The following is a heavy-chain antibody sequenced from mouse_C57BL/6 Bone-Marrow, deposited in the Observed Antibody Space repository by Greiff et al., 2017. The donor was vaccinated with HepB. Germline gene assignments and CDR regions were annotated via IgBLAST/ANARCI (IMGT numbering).Heavy chain of an antibody. CDR3: TSYYYGSSYVGRYFDY. D-gene: IGHD1-1*01. CDR2: IDPENGDT. Sequence: EVQLQQSGAELVRPGASVKLSCTASGFNIKDDYLHWVKQRPEQGLEWIGWIDPENGDTEYASKFPGKATITADKSSNTAYLQLSSLTAEDTAVYYCTSYYYGSSYVGRYFDYWGQGTTLTVSS. CDR1: GFNIKDDY. V-gene: IGHV14-4*01. J-gene: IGHJ2*01.